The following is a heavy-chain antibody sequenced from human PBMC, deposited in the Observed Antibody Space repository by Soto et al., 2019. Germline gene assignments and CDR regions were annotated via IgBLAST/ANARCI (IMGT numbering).Heavy chain of an antibody. V-gene: IGHV3-23*01. CDR2: FSGSDGST. CDR3: AKHRGTGLFYFEN. Sequence: GGSLRLSCAASGFNFSNYAVSWVRQAPGKGLEWVSGFSGSDGSTYYADSVKGRFTISRDESKNTLYLQMNSLRAEDTAVYYCAKHRGTGLFYFENWGQGTLVTVSS. CDR1: GFNFSNYA. D-gene: IGHD2-8*02. J-gene: IGHJ4*02.